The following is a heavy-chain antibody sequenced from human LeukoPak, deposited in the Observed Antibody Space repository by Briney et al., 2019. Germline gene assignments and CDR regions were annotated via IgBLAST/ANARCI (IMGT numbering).Heavy chain of an antibody. Sequence: PSETLSLTCTVSGGSISNYYWTWIRQPAGKGLEWIGRVYTTGTTNYNPSLKSRVTMSVDTSENQFSLKLSSVTAADTAVYYCARCGDGLPCDFDYWGQGTLVTVSS. CDR1: GGSISNYY. CDR3: ARCGDGLPCDFDY. CDR2: VYTTGTT. V-gene: IGHV4-4*07. D-gene: IGHD3-10*01. J-gene: IGHJ4*02.